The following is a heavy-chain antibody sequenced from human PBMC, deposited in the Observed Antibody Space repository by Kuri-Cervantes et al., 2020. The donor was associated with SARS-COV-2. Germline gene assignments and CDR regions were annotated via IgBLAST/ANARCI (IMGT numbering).Heavy chain of an antibody. D-gene: IGHD3-22*01. Sequence: ASVKVSCKASGYTFTSYDINWVRQATGQGLEWMGWMNPNSGNTGYAQKFQGRVTMTRNTSISTAYMELSSLRSEDTAVYYCARDTYEYYYDSSGYYQPLYYFDYWGQGTLVTVSS. J-gene: IGHJ4*02. CDR3: ARDTYEYYYDSSGYYQPLYYFDY. V-gene: IGHV1-8*01. CDR2: MNPNSGNT. CDR1: GYTFTSYD.